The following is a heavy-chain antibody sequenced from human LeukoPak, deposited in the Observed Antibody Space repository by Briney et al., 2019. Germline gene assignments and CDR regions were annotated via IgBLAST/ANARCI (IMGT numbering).Heavy chain of an antibody. Sequence: PGGSLRLSCAASGFTFSSYSMNWVRQAPGKGLEWVSSISSSSSYIYYADSVKGRFTISRGNAKNSLYLQMNSLRAEVTAVYYCASPQLGPANYWGQGTLVTVSS. CDR2: ISSSSSYI. CDR3: ASPQLGPANY. J-gene: IGHJ4*02. CDR1: GFTFSSYS. V-gene: IGHV3-21*01. D-gene: IGHD1-1*01.